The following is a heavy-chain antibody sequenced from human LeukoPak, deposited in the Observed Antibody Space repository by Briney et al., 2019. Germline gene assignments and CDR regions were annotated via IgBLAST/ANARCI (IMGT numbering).Heavy chain of an antibody. Sequence: PGGSLTLSCAASGFRFSDYNMNWVRQVPGKGLEWVSHIQSVSLTIYYLDSVKGRFTISRDNAKNSLFLQMNSLRVEDTAVYYCARPAVAGLRAGGYDYWGQGTLVTVSS. D-gene: IGHD6-19*01. J-gene: IGHJ4*02. CDR2: IQSVSLTI. CDR3: ARPAVAGLRAGGYDY. CDR1: GFRFSDYN. V-gene: IGHV3-48*04.